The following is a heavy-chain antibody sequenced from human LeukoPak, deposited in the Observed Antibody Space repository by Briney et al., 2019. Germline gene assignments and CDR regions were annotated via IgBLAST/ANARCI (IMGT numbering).Heavy chain of an antibody. D-gene: IGHD3-10*01. J-gene: IGHJ6*02. CDR2: ISGSGGST. CDR1: VFIYSNYA. CDR3: AKDHRNRLYYYGSGSAYGMDV. V-gene: IGHV3-23*01. Sequence: GWSLRLSRAACVFIYSNYAMSWVRQAPGKGLEWVSAISGSGGSTYYADSVKGRFTISRDNSKNTLYLQMNSLRAEDTAVYYCAKDHRNRLYYYGSGSAYGMDVWGQGTTVTVSS.